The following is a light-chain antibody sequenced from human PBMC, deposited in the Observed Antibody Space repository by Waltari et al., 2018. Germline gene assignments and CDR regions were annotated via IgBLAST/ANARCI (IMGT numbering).Light chain of an antibody. V-gene: IGLV7-46*01. Sequence: QTVVTQEPSLTVSPGGTVTLPCASSPGDVTSGHYPYWFQQKPGQAPRTLIYETSNKHSWTPARFSGSLLGGKAALTLSGAQAEDEADYYCLLSYSGSWVFGGGTKLTVL. CDR2: ETS. CDR3: LLSYSGSWV. J-gene: IGLJ3*02. CDR1: PGDVTSGHY.